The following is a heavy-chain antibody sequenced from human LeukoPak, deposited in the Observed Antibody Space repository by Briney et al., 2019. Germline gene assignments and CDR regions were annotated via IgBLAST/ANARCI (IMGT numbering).Heavy chain of an antibody. Sequence: SETLSLTCTVSGGSISSYYWSWIRQPPGKGLEWIGYIYYSGSTNYNPSLKSRVTISVDTSKNQFSLKLTSVTVADTAIYYCARRWFGELYAFDIWGQGTMVTVSS. CDR3: ARRWFGELYAFDI. V-gene: IGHV4-59*08. CDR1: GGSISSYY. CDR2: IYYSGST. J-gene: IGHJ3*02. D-gene: IGHD3-10*01.